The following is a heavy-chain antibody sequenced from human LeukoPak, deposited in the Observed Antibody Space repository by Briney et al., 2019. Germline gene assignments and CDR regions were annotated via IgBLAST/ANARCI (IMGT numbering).Heavy chain of an antibody. Sequence: GGSLRLSCAASGYKFDAYGMGWVRQAPGKGLEWVAGLNWRGDRTGYADSVKGRFTISRDNTKNSLYLQMDSLRVEDTALYYCARPASRWYSAACDCWGQGTVVSVSS. CDR1: GYKFDAYG. CDR3: ARPASRWYSAACDC. D-gene: IGHD6-19*01. CDR2: LNWRGDRT. J-gene: IGHJ4*02. V-gene: IGHV3-20*04.